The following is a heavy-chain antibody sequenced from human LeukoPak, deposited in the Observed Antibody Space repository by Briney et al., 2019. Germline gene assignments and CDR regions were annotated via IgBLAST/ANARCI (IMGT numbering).Heavy chain of an antibody. CDR3: SREGGIAVAGRFDY. CDR2: INPKSGGT. J-gene: IGHJ4*02. V-gene: IGHV1-2*02. CDR1: GYTFTGYY. D-gene: IGHD6-13*01. Sequence: ASVKVSCKASGYTFTGYYMHWVRQAPGQGLEWMGWINPKSGGTNYAQKFQGRVTMTRDTSISTAHMELSRLRSDDTAVYYCSREGGIAVAGRFDYWGQGTLVTVSS.